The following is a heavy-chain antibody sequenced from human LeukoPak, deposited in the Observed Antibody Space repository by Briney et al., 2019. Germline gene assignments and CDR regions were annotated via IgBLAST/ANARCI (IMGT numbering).Heavy chain of an antibody. CDR3: EREDYVSMGVDY. CDR1: GYTFTAYY. J-gene: IGHJ4*02. CDR2: INPNSGAT. D-gene: IGHD3-16*01. V-gene: IGHV1-2*02. Sequence: EASVKVSCEASGYTFTAYYMHWVRQAPGQGLEWMGWINPNSGATNYAQKFRGRVTMTRDTSISTAYMELSRLTSDDTAVSYCEREDYVSMGVDYWGQGTLVTVSS.